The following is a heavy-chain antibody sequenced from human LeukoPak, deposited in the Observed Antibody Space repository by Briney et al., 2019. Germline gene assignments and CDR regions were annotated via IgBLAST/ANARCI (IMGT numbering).Heavy chain of an antibody. J-gene: IGHJ4*02. CDR2: IYRGGST. Sequence: HPGGSLRLSCAASGFTVSSNYMSWVRQAPGKGLEWVSVIYRGGSTYYADSVKGRFTISRDNSKNTLYLQMNSLRAEDTAVYYCASKGYYDSSGLYYFDYWGQGTLVTVSS. CDR3: ASKGYYDSSGLYYFDY. V-gene: IGHV3-53*01. CDR1: GFTVSSNY. D-gene: IGHD3-22*01.